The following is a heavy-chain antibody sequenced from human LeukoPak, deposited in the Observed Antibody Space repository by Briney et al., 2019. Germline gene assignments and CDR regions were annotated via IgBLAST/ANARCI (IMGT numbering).Heavy chain of an antibody. Sequence: SETLSLTCTASGVSISSYYWSWIRQPPGKGLEWIGYIYYSGSTNYNPSLKSRVTISVDTSKNQFSLKLSSVTAADTAVYYCASTIVGATVDAFDIWGQGTMVTVSS. D-gene: IGHD1-26*01. CDR3: ASTIVGATVDAFDI. J-gene: IGHJ3*02. CDR2: IYYSGST. V-gene: IGHV4-59*08. CDR1: GVSISSYY.